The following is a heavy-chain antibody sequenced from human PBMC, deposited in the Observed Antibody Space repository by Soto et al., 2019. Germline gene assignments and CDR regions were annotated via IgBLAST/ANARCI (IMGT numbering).Heavy chain of an antibody. D-gene: IGHD6-19*01. J-gene: IGHJ4*02. CDR1: GYTFTSYY. CDR2: INPSGGST. V-gene: IGHV1-46*01. Sequence: SVKVSCKASGYTFTSYYMHWVRQAPGQGLEWMGIINPSGGSTSYAQKFQGRVTMTRDTSTSTVYMELSSLRSEDTAVYYCAWARKGSGWYGDYFDYWGQGTLVTVSS. CDR3: AWARKGSGWYGDYFDY.